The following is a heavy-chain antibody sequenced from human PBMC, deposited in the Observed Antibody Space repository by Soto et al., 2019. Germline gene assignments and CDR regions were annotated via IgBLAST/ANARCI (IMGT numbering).Heavy chain of an antibody. CDR1: GFTFSSYS. D-gene: IGHD4-17*01. V-gene: IGHV3-21*01. Sequence: PGGSLRLSCAASGFTFSSYSMNWVRQAPGKGLEWVSSISSSSSYIYYADSVKGRFTISRDNAKNSLYLQMNSLRAEDTAVYYCASEPTRYGDYDLVADYWGQGTLVTVSS. J-gene: IGHJ4*02. CDR3: ASEPTRYGDYDLVADY. CDR2: ISSSSSYI.